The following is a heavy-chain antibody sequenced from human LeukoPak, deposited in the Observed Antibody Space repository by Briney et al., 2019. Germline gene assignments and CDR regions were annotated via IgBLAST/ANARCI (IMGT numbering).Heavy chain of an antibody. CDR1: GYTFTIYD. CDR3: ATGATVTTGGLDY. J-gene: IGHJ4*02. D-gene: IGHD4-17*01. V-gene: IGHV1-8*03. CDR2: MNPNSGNT. Sequence: ASVKVSCKASGYTFTIYDINWVRQATGQGLEWMGWMNPNSGNTGYAQKFQGRVTITRNTSISTAYMELSSLRSEDTAVYYCATGATVTTGGLDYWGQGTLVTVSS.